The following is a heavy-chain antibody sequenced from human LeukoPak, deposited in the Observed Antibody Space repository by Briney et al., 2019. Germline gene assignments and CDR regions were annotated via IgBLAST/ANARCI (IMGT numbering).Heavy chain of an antibody. V-gene: IGHV1-46*01. Sequence: ASVKVSCKASGYTFTSYGISWVRQAPGQGLEWMGIINPSGGSTSYAQKFQGRVTMTRDMSTSTVYMELSSLRSEDTAVYYCARLTIPTIPYWGQGTLVTVSS. CDR3: ARLTIPTIPY. D-gene: IGHD5-12*01. CDR1: GYTFTSYG. CDR2: INPSGGST. J-gene: IGHJ4*02.